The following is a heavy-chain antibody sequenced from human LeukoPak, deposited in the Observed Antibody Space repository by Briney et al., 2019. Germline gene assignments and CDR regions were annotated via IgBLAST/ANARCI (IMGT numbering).Heavy chain of an antibody. CDR1: GGSFSGYY. CDR2: INHSGST. D-gene: IGHD3-3*01. Sequence: SETLSLTCAVYGGSFSGYYWSWIRQPPGKGLEWIGEINHSGSTNYNPSLKSQVTISVDTSKNQFSLKLSSVTAADTAVYYCARGVNYDFWSGYNNWFDPWGQGTLVTVSS. J-gene: IGHJ5*02. CDR3: ARGVNYDFWSGYNNWFDP. V-gene: IGHV4-34*01.